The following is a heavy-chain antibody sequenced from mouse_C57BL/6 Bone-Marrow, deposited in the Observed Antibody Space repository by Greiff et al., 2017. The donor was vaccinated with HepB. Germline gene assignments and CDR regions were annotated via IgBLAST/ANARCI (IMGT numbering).Heavy chain of an antibody. CDR3: AAKAIYYDYDSYYFDY. J-gene: IGHJ2*01. Sequence: EVQGVESGPELVKPGASVKISCKASGYSFTDYNMNWVKQSNGKSLEWIGVINPNYGTTSYNQKFKGKATLTVDQSSSTAYMQLNSLTSEDSAVYYCAAKAIYYDYDSYYFDYWGQGTTLTVSS. V-gene: IGHV1-39*01. D-gene: IGHD2-4*01. CDR2: INPNYGTT. CDR1: GYSFTDYN.